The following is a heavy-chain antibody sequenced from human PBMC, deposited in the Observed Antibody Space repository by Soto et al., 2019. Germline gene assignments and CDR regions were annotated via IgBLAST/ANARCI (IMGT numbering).Heavy chain of an antibody. Sequence: PSGTLPLTCAVSGGSISSGGYSWSWIRQPPGKGLEWIGYIYHSGSTYYNPSLKSRVTISVDRSKNQFSLKLSSVTAADTAVYYCARVPGPWGQGTLVNVSS. J-gene: IGHJ5*02. D-gene: IGHD7-27*01. CDR1: GGSISSGGYS. V-gene: IGHV4-30-2*01. CDR3: ARVPGP. CDR2: IYHSGST.